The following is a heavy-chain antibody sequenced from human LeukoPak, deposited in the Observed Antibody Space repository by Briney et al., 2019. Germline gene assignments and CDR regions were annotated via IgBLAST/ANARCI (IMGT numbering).Heavy chain of an antibody. J-gene: IGHJ3*02. CDR1: GFTFSNAW. CDR3: AKEGVVGVVPWLDAFDI. V-gene: IGHV3-15*01. D-gene: IGHD1-26*01. Sequence: KPGGSLRLSCAASGFTFSNAWMSWVRQAPGKGLEWVGRIKSKTDGGTTDYAAPVKGRFTISRDDSKNTLYLQMNSLRAEDTAVYYCAKEGVVGVVPWLDAFDIWGQGTMVTVSS. CDR2: IKSKTDGGTT.